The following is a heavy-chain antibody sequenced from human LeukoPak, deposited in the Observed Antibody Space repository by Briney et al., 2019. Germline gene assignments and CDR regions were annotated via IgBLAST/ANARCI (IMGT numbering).Heavy chain of an antibody. CDR1: GFTFNTYS. Sequence: PGGSLRLSCAASGFTFNTYSMNWARQAPGKGLEGVSSISSSSSYIYYADSVKGRFTISRDNSKNTLYLQMNSLRAEDTAVYYCAKDGGGYYPYYYYYMDVWGKGTTVTISS. CDR2: ISSSSSYI. CDR3: AKDGGGYYPYYYYYMDV. J-gene: IGHJ6*03. V-gene: IGHV3-21*01. D-gene: IGHD3-22*01.